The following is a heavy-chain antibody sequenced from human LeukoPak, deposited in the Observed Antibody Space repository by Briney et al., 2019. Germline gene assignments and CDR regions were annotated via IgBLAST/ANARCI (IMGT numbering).Heavy chain of an antibody. Sequence: GGSLRLSCAASGFTVSSNYMSWVRQAPGKGLEWVSVIYSGGITYYADSVKGRFTISRDNSKNTLYLQMNSLRAEDTTVYYCARGGASVGYYYDSSGYYYFDYWGQGTLVTVSS. J-gene: IGHJ4*02. D-gene: IGHD3-22*01. V-gene: IGHV3-53*01. CDR2: IYSGGIT. CDR1: GFTVSSNY. CDR3: ARGGASVGYYYDSSGYYYFDY.